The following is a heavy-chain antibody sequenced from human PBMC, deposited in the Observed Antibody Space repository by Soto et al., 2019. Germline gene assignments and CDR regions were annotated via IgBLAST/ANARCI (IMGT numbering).Heavy chain of an antibody. CDR2: IYYSGST. CDR3: ARECGFSGAGYYYYYGMDV. V-gene: IGHV4-61*01. J-gene: IGHJ6*02. CDR1: GGSVSSGSYY. D-gene: IGHD1-26*01. Sequence: QVQLQESGPGLVKPSETLSLTCTVSGGSVSSGSYYWSWIRQPPGKGLEWIGYIYYSGSTNYNPSLKSRVTISVDTSKNQFSLKLSSVTAADTAVYYCARECGFSGAGYYYYYGMDVWGQGTTVTVSS.